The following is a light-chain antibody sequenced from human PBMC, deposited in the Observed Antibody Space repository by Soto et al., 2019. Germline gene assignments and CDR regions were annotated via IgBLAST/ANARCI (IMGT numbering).Light chain of an antibody. CDR2: AAS. CDR1: QSISTY. J-gene: IGKJ1*01. CDR3: QQTYSTLWT. Sequence: GDRVTITCRASQSISTYLNWYQHKSGRAPKLLIHAASSLQSGVPSRFSGSGSGTDFTLTIRGLQPEDSATYYCQQTYSTLWTFGQGTNVEIK. V-gene: IGKV1-39*01.